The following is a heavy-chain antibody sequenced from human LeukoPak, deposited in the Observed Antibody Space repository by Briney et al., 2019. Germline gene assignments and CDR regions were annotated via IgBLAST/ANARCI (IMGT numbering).Heavy chain of an antibody. J-gene: IGHJ4*02. CDR1: GGSISRYY. CDR3: ARVGYSSGWYPPVAYYFDY. CDR2: IYYSGST. D-gene: IGHD6-19*01. Sequence: PSETLSLTCTVSGGSISRYYWSWIRQPPGKGLEWIGYIYYSGSTNYNPSLKSRVTISVDTSKNQFSLKLSSVTAADTAVYYCARVGYSSGWYPPVAYYFDYWGQGTLVTVSS. V-gene: IGHV4-59*08.